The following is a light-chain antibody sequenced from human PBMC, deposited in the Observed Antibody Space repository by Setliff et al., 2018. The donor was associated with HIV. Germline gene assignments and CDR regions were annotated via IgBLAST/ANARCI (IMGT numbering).Light chain of an antibody. Sequence: QSVLTQPASVSGSPGQSITISCTGTSSDVGTYNAVYWYQQHPGKAPKLIIFEVSKRPSGVSHRFSASKSGNTASLTISGLQAEDEADYYCCSYAGSTTYVFGTGTKVTVL. CDR3: CSYAGSTTYV. V-gene: IGLV2-23*02. J-gene: IGLJ1*01. CDR2: EVS. CDR1: SSDVGTYNA.